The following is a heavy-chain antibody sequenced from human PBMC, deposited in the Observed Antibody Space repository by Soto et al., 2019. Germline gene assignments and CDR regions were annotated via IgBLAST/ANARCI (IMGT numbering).Heavy chain of an antibody. V-gene: IGHV1-2*02. CDR3: ARSLTEGYCTITGCYTRPLYGMDV. D-gene: IGHD2-2*02. J-gene: IGHJ6*01. CDR1: GYTFSGYY. Sequence: ASVKVSCKASGYTFSGYYIHWLRQAPGQGLEWMGWINPNSGGTNYAQKFQGRVTVTRDTPTSTAYMELSRLTSDDTAVYYCARSLTEGYCTITGCYTRPLYGMDVWGQGSTVTVSS. CDR2: INPNSGGT.